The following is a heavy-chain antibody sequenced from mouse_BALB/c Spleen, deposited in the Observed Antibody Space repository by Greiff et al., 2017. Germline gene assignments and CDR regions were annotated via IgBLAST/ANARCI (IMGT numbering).Heavy chain of an antibody. CDR2: IYPGSGST. Sequence: LQQPGSELVRPGASVKLSCKASGYTFTSYWMHWVKQRPGQGLEWIGNIYPGSGSTNYDEKFKGKATLTVDTSSSTAYMPLSSLPSADSAVYYCTGSYYGNLACFAYWGQGTLVTVSA. D-gene: IGHD2-10*01. CDR1: GYTFTSYW. CDR3: TGSYYGNLACFAY. J-gene: IGHJ3*01. V-gene: IGHV1S22*01.